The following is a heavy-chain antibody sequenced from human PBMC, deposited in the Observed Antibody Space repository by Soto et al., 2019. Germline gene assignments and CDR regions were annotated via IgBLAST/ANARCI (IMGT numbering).Heavy chain of an antibody. CDR2: IHYSVST. V-gene: IGHV4-39*01. CDR3: ARHVSLGYCTPTRCDLLSWFDA. J-gene: IGHJ5*02. Sequence: SXTLSLTCTVSGGSISNNRYYWGWIRQPPGKGLEWXGSIHYSVSTYDNPSLKSRVTISVDTSKNQLSLKLKSVTAADTAVYYCARHVSLGYCTPTRCDLLSWFDAWGQGTQVTASS. D-gene: IGHD2-2*01. CDR1: GGSISNNRYY.